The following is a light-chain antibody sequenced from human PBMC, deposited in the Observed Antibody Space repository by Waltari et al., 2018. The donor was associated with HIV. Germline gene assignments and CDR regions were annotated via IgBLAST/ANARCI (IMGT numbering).Light chain of an antibody. CDR1: ISNIVRFD. J-gene: IGLJ2*01. CDR2: ANT. V-gene: IGLV1-40*01. CDR3: QSYDTILSGPVVV. Sequence: QPMLTQPPSVSGAPGQTVTISCIGVISNIVRFDVHWYPQLPGAAPKLLIYANTNRPSGVPDRFSASKSGTSASLAISGLQAEDEADYYCQSYDTILSGPVVVFGGGTKLTVL.